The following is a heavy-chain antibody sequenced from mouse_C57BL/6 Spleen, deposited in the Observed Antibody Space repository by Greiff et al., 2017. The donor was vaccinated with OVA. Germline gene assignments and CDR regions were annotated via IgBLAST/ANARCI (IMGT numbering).Heavy chain of an antibody. CDR3: GRKGYYGSSYYAMYY. D-gene: IGHD1-1*01. CDR2: INPSSGYT. Sequence: QVQLQQSGAELANPGASVTLSCKASGYTFTSYWMHWVKQRPGQGLEWIGYINPSSGYTKYNQKFKDKATLTADKSSSTAYMQLISMTYEDSAVEYCGRKGYYGSSYYAMYYWGQGTAVTVSS. CDR1: GYTFTSYW. V-gene: IGHV1-7*01. J-gene: IGHJ4*01.